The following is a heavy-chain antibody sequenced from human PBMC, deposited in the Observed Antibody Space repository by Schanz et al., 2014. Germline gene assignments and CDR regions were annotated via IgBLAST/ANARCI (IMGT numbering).Heavy chain of an antibody. J-gene: IGHJ4*02. V-gene: IGHV3-48*02. D-gene: IGHD4-17*01. CDR3: AREHLDSGDYANDY. Sequence: EVQLVESGGGVVQPGRSLRLSCAASGFTFSDYPMNWVRQAPGKGLKWVSYISRSSSTIYYEDSVKGRFTISRDNAKNSLYLQMNSLRDEDTAVYYCAREHLDSGDYANDYWGQGTLVTVSS. CDR2: ISRSSSTI. CDR1: GFTFSDYP.